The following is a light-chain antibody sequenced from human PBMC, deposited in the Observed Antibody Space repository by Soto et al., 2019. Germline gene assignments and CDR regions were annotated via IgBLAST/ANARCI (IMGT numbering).Light chain of an antibody. V-gene: IGKV3-20*01. CDR2: GGS. J-gene: IGKJ3*01. CDR1: QSISSNF. Sequence: EIVLTQSPGTLSLSPGDRATLSCRASQSISSNFLAWYKHKPGQSPRLLIYGGSTRVTGIPDRFSGSGSGTDFTLTISRLEPEDFAVYYCQQYGRSPPFIFGPGTKVDIK. CDR3: QQYGRSPPFI.